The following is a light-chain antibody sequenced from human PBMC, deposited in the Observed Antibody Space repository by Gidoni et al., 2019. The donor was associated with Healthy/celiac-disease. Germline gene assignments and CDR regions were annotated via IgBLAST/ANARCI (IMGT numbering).Light chain of an antibody. J-gene: IGLJ2*01. CDR2: EVS. CDR1: SSDVGGYNY. Sequence: QSALTQPASVSGSPGQSITISCTGTSSDVGGYNYVSWYQQHPGKAPNLMIYEVSNRPSGVSNRFSGSKSGNTASLTISGLQAEDEADYYCSSYTSSSTLVIGGGTKLTVL. V-gene: IGLV2-14*01. CDR3: SSYTSSSTLV.